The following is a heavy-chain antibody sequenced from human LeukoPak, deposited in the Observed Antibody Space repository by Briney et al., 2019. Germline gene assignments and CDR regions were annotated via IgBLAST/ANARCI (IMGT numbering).Heavy chain of an antibody. Sequence: SETLSLTCAVSGGSISSNSYYWGWIRQPPGKGLEWIGSIYYSGSTYYNPSLKSRVTISVNTSKNQFSLKLSSVTAADTAVYYCARTRYYYNSRSYGAPYYFDYWGQGTLVTVSS. J-gene: IGHJ4*02. CDR1: GGSISSNSYY. CDR3: ARTRYYYNSRSYGAPYYFDY. D-gene: IGHD3-10*01. CDR2: IYYSGST. V-gene: IGHV4-39*01.